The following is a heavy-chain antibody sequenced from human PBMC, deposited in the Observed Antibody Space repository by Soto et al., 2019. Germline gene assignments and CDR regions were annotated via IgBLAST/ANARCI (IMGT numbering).Heavy chain of an antibody. CDR1: GFTFSSYS. CDR2: ISSSSSYI. J-gene: IGHJ5*02. D-gene: IGHD1-7*01. Sequence: PXGSLRLSCSAAGFTFSSYSMNWVRQAPGKGLDWVSSISSSSSYIYYADSVKGRFTISRDNAKNSLYLQMNSLRAEDTAVYYCARDRWAGTTEWLDPRGQGTLVTVSS. V-gene: IGHV3-21*01. CDR3: ARDRWAGTTEWLDP.